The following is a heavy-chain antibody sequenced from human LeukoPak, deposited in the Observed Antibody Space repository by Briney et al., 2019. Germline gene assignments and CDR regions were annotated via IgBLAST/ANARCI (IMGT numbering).Heavy chain of an antibody. D-gene: IGHD6-19*01. CDR3: VRQVPHSGWGGYYFDY. CDR1: GGSISSSSYY. Sequence: SETLSLTCTVSGGSISSSSYYWGWIRQPPGKGLEWIGSIYYSGSTYYNPSLKSRVTISVDTSKNQFSLKLSSVTAADTAVYYCVRQVPHSGWGGYYFDYWGQGTLVTVSS. V-gene: IGHV4-39*01. J-gene: IGHJ4*02. CDR2: IYYSGST.